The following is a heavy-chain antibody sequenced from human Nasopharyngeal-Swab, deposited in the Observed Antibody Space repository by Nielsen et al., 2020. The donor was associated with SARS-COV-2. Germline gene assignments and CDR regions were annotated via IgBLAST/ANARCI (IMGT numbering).Heavy chain of an antibody. CDR3: ARDSDNWAIDY. D-gene: IGHD1-1*01. J-gene: IGHJ4*02. V-gene: IGHV1-46*01. CDR1: GYTFTSYY. CDR2: INPSGDST. Sequence: ASVKVSCKASGYTFTSYYMHWVRQAPGQGLEWMGIINPSGDSTSHAQKFQGRLTMTTDTTTSTVYMELSSLRAEDAAVYYCARDSDNWAIDYWGQGTLVTVSP.